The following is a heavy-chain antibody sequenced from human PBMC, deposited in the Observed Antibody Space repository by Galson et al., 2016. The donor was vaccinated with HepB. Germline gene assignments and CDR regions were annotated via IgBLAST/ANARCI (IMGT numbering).Heavy chain of an antibody. CDR2: ISYDGNNK. CDR3: ARKSMAGPRSYFDY. D-gene: IGHD6-19*01. J-gene: IGHJ4*02. CDR1: GFTFSSYS. V-gene: IGHV3-30*03. Sequence: SLRLSCAASGFTFSSYSMNWVRQAPGKGPEWVAVISYDGNNKYYADSVKGRFTISRYSSQNTLYLQMNSLRTEDTAVYFCARKSMAGPRSYFDYWGQGTLVTVSS.